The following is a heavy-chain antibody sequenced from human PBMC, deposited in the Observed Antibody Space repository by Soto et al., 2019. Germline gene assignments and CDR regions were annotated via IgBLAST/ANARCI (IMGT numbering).Heavy chain of an antibody. CDR2: ISYDGSNK. D-gene: IGHD1-26*01. J-gene: IGHJ4*02. Sequence: QVQLVESGGGVVQPGRSLRLSCAASGFTFSSYGMHWVRQAPGKGLEWVAVISYDGSNKYYADSVKGRFTISRDNSKKTLYMQMNSLRGEDTAVYYCARVRSYSGSYQRFDYWGQGTLVTVSS. CDR1: GFTFSSYG. V-gene: IGHV3-30*03. CDR3: ARVRSYSGSYQRFDY.